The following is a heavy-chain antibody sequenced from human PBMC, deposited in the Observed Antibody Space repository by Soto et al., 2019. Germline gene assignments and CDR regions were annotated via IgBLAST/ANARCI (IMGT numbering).Heavy chain of an antibody. D-gene: IGHD2-21*01. CDR3: SRCKIIAP. V-gene: IGHV4-59*01. Sequence: QVQLRESGPGLVKPSETLSLTCTVSGGFISTYHWTWIRQSPGKGLECIGYVHYSGTTNYNPSLKRRVTMSVDTSKNQFCLKLRSVTAADTAVYYCSRCKIIAPWGQGTLVTVSS. CDR2: VHYSGTT. J-gene: IGHJ5*02. CDR1: GGFISTYH.